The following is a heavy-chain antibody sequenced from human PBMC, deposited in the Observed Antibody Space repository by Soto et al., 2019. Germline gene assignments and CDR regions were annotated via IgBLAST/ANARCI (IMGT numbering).Heavy chain of an antibody. CDR3: AKNGPTTADSSYYYGMDV. CDR2: ISYDGSNK. J-gene: IGHJ6*02. V-gene: IGHV3-30*18. D-gene: IGHD2-8*01. CDR1: GFTFSSYG. Sequence: GGSLRLSCAASGFTFSSYGMHWVRQAPGKGLEWVAVISYDGSNKYYAESVKGRFTISRDNSKNTLYLQMNSLRAEDTAVFYCAKNGPTTADSSYYYGMDVWGQGTTVTVSS.